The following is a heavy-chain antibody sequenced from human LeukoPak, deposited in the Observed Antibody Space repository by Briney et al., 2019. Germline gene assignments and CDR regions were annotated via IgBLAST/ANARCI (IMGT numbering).Heavy chain of an antibody. CDR2: ISSSSSTI. D-gene: IGHD3-10*01. V-gene: IGHV3-48*04. Sequence: GGSLRLSCAASGFTFSSYSMNWVRQAPGKGLEWVSYISSSSSTIYYADSVKGRFTISRDNAKNSLYLQMNSLRAEDTAVYYCARDRVGHYGSGSSFDYWGQGTLVTVSS. CDR1: GFTFSSYS. J-gene: IGHJ4*02. CDR3: ARDRVGHYGSGSSFDY.